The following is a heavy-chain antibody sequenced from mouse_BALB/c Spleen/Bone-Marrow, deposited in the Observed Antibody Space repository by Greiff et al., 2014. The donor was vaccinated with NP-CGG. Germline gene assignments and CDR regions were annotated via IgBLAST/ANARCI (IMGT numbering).Heavy chain of an antibody. Sequence: EVKLMESGGGLVKPGGSLKLSCAASGFAFSSYDMSWVRQTPEKRLEWVAYISSGGGSTYYPDTVKGRFTTSRDNAKNTLYLQMSSLKSEDTAMYYCAREVLRDYFDYWGQGTTLTVSS. J-gene: IGHJ2*01. CDR3: AREVLRDYFDY. D-gene: IGHD1-1*01. CDR2: ISSGGGST. V-gene: IGHV5-12-1*01. CDR1: GFAFSSYD.